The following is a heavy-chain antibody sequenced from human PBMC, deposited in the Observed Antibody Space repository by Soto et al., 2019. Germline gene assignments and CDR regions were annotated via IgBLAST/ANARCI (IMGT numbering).Heavy chain of an antibody. D-gene: IGHD3-3*01. CDR1: GYTFTSYD. CDR3: ARGGYDFWSGYYRTYYYGMDV. Sequence: ASVKVSCKASGYTFTSYDINWVRQATGQGLEWMGWMNPNSGNTGYAQKFQGRVTMTRNTSISTAYMELSSLRSEDTAVYYCARGGYDFWSGYYRTYYYGMDVWGQGTTVTVSS. CDR2: MNPNSGNT. V-gene: IGHV1-8*01. J-gene: IGHJ6*02.